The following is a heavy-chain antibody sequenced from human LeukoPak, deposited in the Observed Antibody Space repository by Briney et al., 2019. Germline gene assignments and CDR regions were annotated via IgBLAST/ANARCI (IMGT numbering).Heavy chain of an antibody. D-gene: IGHD3-10*01. J-gene: IGHJ5*02. Sequence: ASVKVSCKASGYTFTSYAMHWVRQAPGQRLEWMGSINAGNGNTKYSQKFQGRVTITRDTSASTAYMELSSLRSEDTAVYYCARDRNVVRGVILSNWFDPWGQATLVTVSS. V-gene: IGHV1-3*01. CDR2: INAGNGNT. CDR1: GYTFTSYA. CDR3: ARDRNVVRGVILSNWFDP.